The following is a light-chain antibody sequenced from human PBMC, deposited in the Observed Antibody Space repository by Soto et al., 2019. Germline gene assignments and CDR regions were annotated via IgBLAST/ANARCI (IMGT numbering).Light chain of an antibody. CDR1: LNVATN. V-gene: IGKV3-15*01. J-gene: IGKJ4*01. CDR3: HQYNSGFRT. CDR2: GAS. Sequence: TVMTQSPATLSLSPGDRAALSCRASLNVATNMAWYQQKPGQAPRLLLYGASIRATGVPARFTGSGSGTEYSLTTNNLQSEDFAADYCHQYNSGFRTFGRGTRVEVK.